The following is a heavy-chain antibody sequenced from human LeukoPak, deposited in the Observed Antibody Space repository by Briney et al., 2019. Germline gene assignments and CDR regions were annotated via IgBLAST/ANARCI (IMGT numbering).Heavy chain of an antibody. V-gene: IGHV3-74*01. CDR2: INSDGSST. CDR1: GFTFSSYW. J-gene: IGHJ3*02. Sequence: GGSLRLSCAASGFTFSSYWMHWVRQAPGKGLVWVSRINSDGSSTSYADSVKGRSTISRDNAKNTLYLQMNSLRAEDTAVYYCAGGHRGTDAFDIWGQGTMVTVSS. CDR3: AGGHRGTDAFDI. D-gene: IGHD3-10*01.